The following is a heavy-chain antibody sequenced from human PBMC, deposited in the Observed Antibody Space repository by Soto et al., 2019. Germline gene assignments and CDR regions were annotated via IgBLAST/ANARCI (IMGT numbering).Heavy chain of an antibody. CDR3: ARFDWNVGRDY. CDR2: IYSGGNI. Sequence: EVQLVESGGGLIQPGGSLRLSCAVSGFAVSSNYMSWVRQGPGKGLEWVSHIYSGGNINYADSVKGRFTISRDASKNTLYLQMNSLRAEDTAVYFCARFDWNVGRDYWGQGTLFTVSS. D-gene: IGHD3-9*01. J-gene: IGHJ4*02. CDR1: GFAVSSNY. V-gene: IGHV3-53*01.